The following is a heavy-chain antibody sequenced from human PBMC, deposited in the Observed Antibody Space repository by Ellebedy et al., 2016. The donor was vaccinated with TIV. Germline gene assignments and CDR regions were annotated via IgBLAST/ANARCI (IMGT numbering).Heavy chain of an antibody. Sequence: GESLKISCAASGFTFSSYAMSWVRQAPGKGLEWVSTISNTGSRTYYANSVEVRFIISRDNSKRTLYLQMNSLRAEDTAAYYCAKGRGGGSDSSAPRYYFDSWGLGTLVTVSS. J-gene: IGHJ4*02. D-gene: IGHD6-19*01. CDR1: GFTFSSYA. V-gene: IGHV3-23*01. CDR3: AKGRGGGSDSSAPRYYFDS. CDR2: ISNTGSRT.